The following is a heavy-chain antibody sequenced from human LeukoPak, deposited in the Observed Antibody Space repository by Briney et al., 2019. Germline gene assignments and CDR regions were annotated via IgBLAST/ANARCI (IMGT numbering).Heavy chain of an antibody. CDR2: IFYSGTT. V-gene: IGHV4-39*01. D-gene: IGHD3-22*01. CDR1: GGSVTTRHHF. CDR3: ARLDNSGYYTLDV. J-gene: IGHJ6*02. Sequence: SETLSLTCSVSGGSVTTRHHFWGWIRQPPGKGLEWAGSIFYSGTTYYNPSLKTRLTMSVDTSKNQFSLNLSSVTAADTGIYFCARLDNSGYYTLDVWGQGTSVTVSS.